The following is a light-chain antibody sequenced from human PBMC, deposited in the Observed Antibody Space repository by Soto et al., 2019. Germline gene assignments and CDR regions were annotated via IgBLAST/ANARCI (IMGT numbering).Light chain of an antibody. J-gene: IGKJ2*01. CDR2: ASS. CDR3: QWSYGIPYS. CDR1: QSISSY. Sequence: DLQMTQSPSSLSASVGDRVTITCRASQSISSYLNWYQQKPGKAPKLLIYASSSLQSGVLSSFSGSGSWTEFTLTISSLPPEDFCACYSQWSYGIPYSFGQGTKLAIK. V-gene: IGKV1-39*01.